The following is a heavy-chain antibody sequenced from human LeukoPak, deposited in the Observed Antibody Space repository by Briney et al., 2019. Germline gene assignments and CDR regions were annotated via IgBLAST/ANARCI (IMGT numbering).Heavy chain of an antibody. CDR2: LNPNSGNA. J-gene: IGHJ5*02. Sequence: ASVKVSCKASGYGFRNYGISWMRQAPGQGLEWMGWLNPNSGNAGYAQKFQGRVTISRNTSISTAYMELSSLRSDDTAIYYCARRKFLGWFDPWGQGTLVTVSS. CDR1: GYGFRNYG. D-gene: IGHD7-27*01. V-gene: IGHV1-8*03. CDR3: ARRKFLGWFDP.